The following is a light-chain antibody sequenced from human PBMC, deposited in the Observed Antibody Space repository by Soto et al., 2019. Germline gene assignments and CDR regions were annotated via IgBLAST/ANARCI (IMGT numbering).Light chain of an antibody. CDR1: ALSKQY. Sequence: SYELTQPPSMSASPGQTARITCSGDALSKQYASWFQHKPGQAPVLLIYKDSERPSGIPERFSGSSSGTTVTLTISGVQAEDEADYYCQSTDTSATSVIFGGGTQLTVL. V-gene: IGLV3-25*03. CDR3: QSTDTSATSVI. CDR2: KDS. J-gene: IGLJ2*01.